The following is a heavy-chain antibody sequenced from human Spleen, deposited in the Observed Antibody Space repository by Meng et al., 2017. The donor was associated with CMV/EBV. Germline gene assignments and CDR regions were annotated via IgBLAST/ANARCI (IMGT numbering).Heavy chain of an antibody. D-gene: IGHD6-6*01. CDR2: ISPIFSKA. J-gene: IGHJ4*02. CDR1: GGPFIPYV. CDR3: AREGVDSSSYYFSY. V-gene: IGHV1-69*06. Sequence: ASGGPFIPYVVSWLRQAPGQGLEWVGGISPIFSKANYAQKFQGRVTISADKSTGTVYMEVSSLRSEDTAVYYCAREGVDSSSYYFSYWGQGTLVTVSS.